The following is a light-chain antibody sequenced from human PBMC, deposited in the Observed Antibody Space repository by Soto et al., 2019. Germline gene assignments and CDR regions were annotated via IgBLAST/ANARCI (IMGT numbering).Light chain of an antibody. CDR2: SAS. Sequence: IQMTQSPSSLSASVGDRVIITCRASQGIGNSLAWYQQKAGRVPKLLMHSASTLLSGVPSRFSGSGSGTDFTLTISSLQPEDVATYYCQKYDSSPLTFCQGTKVEIK. J-gene: IGKJ1*01. CDR3: QKYDSSPLT. V-gene: IGKV1-27*01. CDR1: QGIGNS.